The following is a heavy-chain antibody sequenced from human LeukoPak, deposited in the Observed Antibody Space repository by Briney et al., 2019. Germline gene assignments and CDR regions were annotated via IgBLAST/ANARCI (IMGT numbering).Heavy chain of an antibody. CDR1: GGSINRYY. Sequence: SETLSLTCTVSGGSINRYYLSWIRQPAGKGLEWIGRHYSSGRTTYNPSLKSRVTMSADTSTNQLSLNLTSVTAADTAVYYCARDSGTSGEVKLDPWGQGTLVTVSS. CDR2: HYSSGRT. D-gene: IGHD3-10*01. CDR3: ARDSGTSGEVKLDP. V-gene: IGHV4-4*07. J-gene: IGHJ5*02.